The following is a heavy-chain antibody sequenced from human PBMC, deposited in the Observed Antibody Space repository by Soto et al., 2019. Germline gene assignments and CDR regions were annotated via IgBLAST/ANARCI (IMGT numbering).Heavy chain of an antibody. Sequence: HPXVSLRLSFAASGSTFSSYGMHWVRQAPGKGLEWVAVISYDGSNKYYADSVKGRFTISRDNSKNTLYLQMNSLRAEDTAVYYCAKDIVVVTAAIWSLYYYYYYGMDVWGQGTTVTVSS. CDR2: ISYDGSNK. D-gene: IGHD2-2*02. J-gene: IGHJ6*02. V-gene: IGHV3-30*18. CDR1: GSTFSSYG. CDR3: AKDIVVVTAAIWSLYYYYYYGMDV.